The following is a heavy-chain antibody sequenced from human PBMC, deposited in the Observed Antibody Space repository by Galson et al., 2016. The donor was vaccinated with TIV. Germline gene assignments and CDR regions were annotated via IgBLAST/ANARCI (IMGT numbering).Heavy chain of an antibody. CDR2: IIPIYATT. V-gene: IGHV1-69*13. CDR3: ATAPPEGYNWNQYFQR. CDR1: GGTFRSFT. Sequence: SVKVSCKASGGTFRSFTIIWVRQAPGQGLEWLGGIIPIYATTNYAQNFQGRVTITADESASTVYMELSSLRSEDTAVFYCATAPPEGYNWNQYFQRWGQGTRVTVSS. D-gene: IGHD1-20*01. J-gene: IGHJ1*01.